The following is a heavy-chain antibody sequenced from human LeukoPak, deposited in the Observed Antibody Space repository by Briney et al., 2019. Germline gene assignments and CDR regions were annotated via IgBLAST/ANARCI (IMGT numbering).Heavy chain of an antibody. CDR3: ARGTVFDP. V-gene: IGHV4-4*07. D-gene: IGHD2-8*02. CDR2: MYSSGS. J-gene: IGHJ5*02. Sequence: SETLSLTCTVSGGSISSYYLSWIRQTAGKGLEWIGRMYSSGSNYNPSLKSRVTMSIDTSTNQLSLKLSSVTAADTAVYYCARGTVFDPWGQGTLVTVSS. CDR1: GGSISSYY.